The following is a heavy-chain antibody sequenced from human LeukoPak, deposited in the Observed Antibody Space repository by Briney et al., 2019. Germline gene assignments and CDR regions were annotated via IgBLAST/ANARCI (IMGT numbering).Heavy chain of an antibody. J-gene: IGHJ3*02. CDR3: ARTNYYGSGSYWRLGAFDI. D-gene: IGHD3-10*01. CDR1: GFTFSSYA. V-gene: IGHV3-30-3*01. Sequence: GGSLRLSCAASGFTFSSYAMSWVRQAPGKGLEWVAVISYDGSNKYYADSVKGRFTISRDNSKNTLYLQMNSLRAEDTAVYYCARTNYYGSGSYWRLGAFDIWGQGTMVTVSS. CDR2: ISYDGSNK.